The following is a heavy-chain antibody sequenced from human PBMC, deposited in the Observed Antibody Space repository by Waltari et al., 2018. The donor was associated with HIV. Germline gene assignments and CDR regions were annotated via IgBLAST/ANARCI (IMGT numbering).Heavy chain of an antibody. CDR1: RYTVSRFC. J-gene: IGHJ4*02. D-gene: IGHD1-26*01. V-gene: IGHV3-7*01. CDR2: IKQDGSEK. CDR3: ARGWELLPLLD. Sequence: EVQLVESGGGLVEPGGSLRLSCAADRYTVSRFCMSWFRQPPGQGLEWVANIKQDGSEKYYVDSVKGRFTISRDNAKNSLYLQMNSLRAEDTAVYYCARGWELLPLLDWGQGTLVTVSS.